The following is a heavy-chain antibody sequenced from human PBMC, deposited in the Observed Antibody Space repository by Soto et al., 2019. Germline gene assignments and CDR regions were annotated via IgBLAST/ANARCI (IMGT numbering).Heavy chain of an antibody. D-gene: IGHD2-21*02. J-gene: IGHJ6*02. CDR2: ISTRGEV. Sequence: PGGSLRLSCAASGFSFSTYSMNWVRQAPGKGLEWVSSISTRGEVYYADSVKGRFTISRDNSKNSVSLQMNSLRGDDTAVYYCAREATDCHLAYGLDVWGQGTTVTVSS. CDR1: GFSFSTYS. CDR3: AREATDCHLAYGLDV. V-gene: IGHV3-21*01.